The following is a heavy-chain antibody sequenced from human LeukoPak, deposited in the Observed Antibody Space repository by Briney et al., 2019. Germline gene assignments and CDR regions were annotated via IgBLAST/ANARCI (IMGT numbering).Heavy chain of an antibody. CDR3: AKELIRDIWFGES. CDR1: GFTVSSNE. V-gene: IGHV3-30*02. CDR2: IRHKASDT. D-gene: IGHD3-10*01. J-gene: IGHJ5*02. Sequence: GGSLRLSCAASGFTVSSNEMSWVRQAPGKGLEWVAFIRHKASDTHYADSVKGRFTISRDNSKNTLYLQMNSLRPQDTAVYYCAKELIRDIWFGESWGQGTLVNVSS.